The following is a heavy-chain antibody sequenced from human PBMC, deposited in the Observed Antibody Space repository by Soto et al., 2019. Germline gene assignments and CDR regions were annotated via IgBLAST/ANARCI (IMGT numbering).Heavy chain of an antibody. CDR2: ISYDGNNK. CDR1: GFTFGAYV. D-gene: IGHD6-13*01. Sequence: GGSLRLSCAASGFTFGAYVMHWVRHPPGKGLEWVAAISYDGNNKYYADSVKGRFTISRDNSKNTLYLQMNSLRGEDTAVYYCARVYSSSWSPLPPGYWGQGTLVTVSS. CDR3: ARVYSSSWSPLPPGY. J-gene: IGHJ4*02. V-gene: IGHV3-30-3*01.